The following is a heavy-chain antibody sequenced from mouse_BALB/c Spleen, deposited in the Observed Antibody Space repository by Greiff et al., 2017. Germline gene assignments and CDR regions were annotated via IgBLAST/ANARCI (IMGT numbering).Heavy chain of an antibody. V-gene: IGHV2-9*02. CDR2: IWAGGST. J-gene: IGHJ4*01. Sequence: QVQLKESGPGLVAPSQSLSITCTVSGFSLTSYGVHWVRQPPGKGLEWLGVIWAGGSTNYNSALMSRLSISKDNSKSQVFLKMNSLQTDDTAMYYCARDPYYDYDGYAMDYWGQGTSVTVSS. D-gene: IGHD2-4*01. CDR1: GFSLTSYG. CDR3: ARDPYYDYDGYAMDY.